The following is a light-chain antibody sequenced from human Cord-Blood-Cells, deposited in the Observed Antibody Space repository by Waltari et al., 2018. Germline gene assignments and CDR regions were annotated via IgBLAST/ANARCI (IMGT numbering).Light chain of an antibody. Sequence: EIVLTQSPGTLSLSPGERATLSCRARQSVSSSYLAWYQQKPGQAPRLRIYGASSRATGIPDRFSGSGSGTDVTITISRLEPEDFAVYYCQQYGSSPLTFGGGTKVEIK. CDR1: QSVSSSY. V-gene: IGKV3-20*01. CDR2: GAS. CDR3: QQYGSSPLT. J-gene: IGKJ4*01.